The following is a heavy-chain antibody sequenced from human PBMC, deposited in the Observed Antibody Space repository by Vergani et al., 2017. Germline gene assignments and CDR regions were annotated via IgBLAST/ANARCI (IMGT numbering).Heavy chain of an antibody. J-gene: IGHJ6*02. CDR2: IYSTGST. CDR3: ARVMYRDEASTGCRLEGMGI. CDR1: GGSFNTYY. D-gene: IGHD3-9*01. V-gene: IGHV4-59*13. Sequence: QVQLEESGPGLVKPSETLSLTCTVSGGSFNTYYWSWIRQSPGKGLEWIGYIYSTGSTNYNPSLNSRVTMSVDTSKNQFSLKLRSVTAADTAVYFCARVMYRDEASTGCRLEGMGIWGQGTTVTISS.